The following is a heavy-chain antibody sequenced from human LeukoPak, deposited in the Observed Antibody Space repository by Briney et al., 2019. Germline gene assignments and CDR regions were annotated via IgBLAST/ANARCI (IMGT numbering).Heavy chain of an antibody. D-gene: IGHD5-18*01. CDR1: GYSFTSYW. Sequence: GESLKISRKGSGYSFTSYWLGWVRQMPGKGLGWMGIIYPGDSDSSYSPSYQGQLTISADKVISTDYLQWSSLRALDTAMYYCARYDSYGLNYYYGMDVWGQGTTVTVSS. CDR2: IYPGDSDS. CDR3: ARYDSYGLNYYYGMDV. V-gene: IGHV5-51*01. J-gene: IGHJ6*02.